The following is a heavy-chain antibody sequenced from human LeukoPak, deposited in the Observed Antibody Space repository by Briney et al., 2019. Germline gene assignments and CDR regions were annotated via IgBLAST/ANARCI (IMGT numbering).Heavy chain of an antibody. V-gene: IGHV4-59*01. CDR3: ARQYSSGPIDY. Sequence: SETLSLTCTVSGGSISSYYWSWIRQPPGKGLEWSGYIYYSGSTNYNPSLKSRVTISVDTSKTQFSLKLSSVTAAATAVYYCARQYSSGPIDYWGQGTLVTVSS. J-gene: IGHJ4*02. CDR1: GGSISSYY. CDR2: IYYSGST. D-gene: IGHD5-18*01.